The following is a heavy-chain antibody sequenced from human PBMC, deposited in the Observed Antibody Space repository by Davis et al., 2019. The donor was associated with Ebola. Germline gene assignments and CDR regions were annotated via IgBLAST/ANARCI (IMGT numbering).Heavy chain of an antibody. CDR1: GGSINSYY. Sequence: SQTLSLTCAVSGGSINSYYWSWIRQPPGKGLEWIGHIYSSGGTNYNPSLKSRVTLSMDTSKNQFSLKLTSVTAADTAVYYCARSHSDWLLPFDYWGQGTLVTVSS. V-gene: IGHV4-59*01. D-gene: IGHD3-9*01. CDR3: ARSHSDWLLPFDY. CDR2: IYSSGGT. J-gene: IGHJ4*02.